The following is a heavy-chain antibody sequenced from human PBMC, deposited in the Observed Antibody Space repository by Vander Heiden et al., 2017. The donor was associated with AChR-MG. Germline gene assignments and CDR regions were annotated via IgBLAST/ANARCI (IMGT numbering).Heavy chain of an antibody. CDR3: ARIGGYGGYCSGGSCYVHDY. Sequence: QVQLQESGPGLVKPSETLSLTCRVSGDSINSYYWNWIRHPPGKGLEWIGYIFHSGTTDYNPSLKSRVTISVDTSKNQVSLRMSSMTAADTAVYYCARIGGYGGYCSGGSCYVHDYWGQGTRVTVSS. CDR2: IFHSGTT. J-gene: IGHJ4*02. CDR1: GDSINSYY. V-gene: IGHV4-59*01. D-gene: IGHD2-15*01.